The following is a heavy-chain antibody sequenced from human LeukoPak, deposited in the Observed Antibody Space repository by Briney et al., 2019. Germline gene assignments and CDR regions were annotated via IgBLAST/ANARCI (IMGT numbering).Heavy chain of an antibody. CDR2: LSPHGNYE. J-gene: IGHJ4*02. V-gene: IGHV3-33*08. CDR1: GFSFSSYV. Sequence: GGSLRLSCVAPGFSFSSYVMNWVRQAPGKGLEWVAVLSPHGNYEYYADSVQGRFTLSRDDSKTTVYLQMNTLRDEDTAVYYCARDWIDRSLDYWGRGTLVTVSS. D-gene: IGHD2-2*03. CDR3: ARDWIDRSLDY.